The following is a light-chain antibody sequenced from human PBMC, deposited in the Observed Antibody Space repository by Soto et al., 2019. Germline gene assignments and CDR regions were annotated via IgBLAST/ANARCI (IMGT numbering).Light chain of an antibody. CDR1: QSVDSNY. V-gene: IGKV3-20*01. CDR3: QQYGTPRSVT. Sequence: EIGLTQSPGTLSLSPVERATLSGRASQSVDSNYLAWYQQKAGQTPRLIIYGATGRADGIPHRFSGSGFGTDFTLTISKVEPEDFAVYYCQQYGTPRSVTFGQGTRLENK. CDR2: GAT. J-gene: IGKJ5*01.